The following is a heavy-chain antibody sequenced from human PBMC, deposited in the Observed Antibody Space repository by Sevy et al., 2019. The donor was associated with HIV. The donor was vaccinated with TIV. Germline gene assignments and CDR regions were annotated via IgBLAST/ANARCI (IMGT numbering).Heavy chain of an antibody. CDR1: GDSVSSNTAA. CDR3: ARDPPYSSSHLDV. CDR2: TYYRSKWYN. V-gene: IGHV6-1*01. D-gene: IGHD2-15*01. J-gene: IGHJ6*02. Sequence: SQTLSLTCAISGDSVSSNTAAWNWIRQSPSRGLEWLGRTYYRSKWYNDYAVSVKSRISISPDTTKNQFSLQLNSVTPEDTAVYYCARDPPYSSSHLDVWGQGTTVTISS.